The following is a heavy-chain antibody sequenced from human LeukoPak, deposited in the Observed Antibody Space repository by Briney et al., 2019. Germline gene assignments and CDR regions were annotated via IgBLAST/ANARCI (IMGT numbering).Heavy chain of an antibody. Sequence: SETLSLTCTVSGGSISSYYWSWIRQPPGKGLEWIGHIYYSGSTNYNPSLKSRVTISVDTSKNQFSLKLSSVTAADTAVYYCARLAPYWGNDYWGQGTLVTVSS. CDR1: GGSISSYY. J-gene: IGHJ4*02. V-gene: IGHV4-59*01. CDR2: IYYSGST. CDR3: ARLAPYWGNDY. D-gene: IGHD7-27*01.